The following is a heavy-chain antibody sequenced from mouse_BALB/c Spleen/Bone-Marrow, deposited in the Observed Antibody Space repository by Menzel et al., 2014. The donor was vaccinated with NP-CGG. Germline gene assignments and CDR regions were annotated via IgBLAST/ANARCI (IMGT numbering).Heavy chain of an antibody. V-gene: IGHV1S81*02. CDR3: TRARPGGFAY. CDR1: GYTFTNYY. Sequence: QVQLQQSGAELVKPGASVKLSCKASGYTFTNYYMYWVKQRPGQGLEWIGEINPSSGGPNFNEKFKSKATLTVDKSSSTAYMQLSSLTSEDSAVYYCTRARPGGFAYWGQGTLVTVSA. J-gene: IGHJ3*01. D-gene: IGHD4-1*01. CDR2: INPSSGGP.